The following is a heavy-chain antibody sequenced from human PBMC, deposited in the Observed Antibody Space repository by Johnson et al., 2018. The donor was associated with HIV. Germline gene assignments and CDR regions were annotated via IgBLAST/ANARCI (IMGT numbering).Heavy chain of an antibody. CDR2: IKSKSDGGTS. J-gene: IGHJ3*02. D-gene: IGHD6-13*01. CDR1: GITFSSYG. V-gene: IGHV3-15*01. Sequence: VQLVESGGGVVQPGGSLRLSCAASGITFSSYGMHWVRQAPGRGLEWVGRIKSKSDGGTSDYAAPVKARFTISRDDSKNTLYLQMNSLKTEDTAVYYCTTDPIAAAGPDAFDIWGQGTVVTVSS. CDR3: TTDPIAAAGPDAFDI.